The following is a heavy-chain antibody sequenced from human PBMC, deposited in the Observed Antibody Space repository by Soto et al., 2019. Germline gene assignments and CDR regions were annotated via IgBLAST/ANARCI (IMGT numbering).Heavy chain of an antibody. V-gene: IGHV3-74*01. CDR2: INSDGSST. Sequence: GGSLRLSCAASGFTFSSYWMHWVRQAPGKGLVWVSRINSDGSSTSYADSVKGRFTISRDNAKNTLYLQMNSLRAEDTAVYYCARGPPCSGGCCYSADWYFDLWGRGTLVTVSS. D-gene: IGHD2-15*01. CDR1: GFTFSSYW. J-gene: IGHJ2*01. CDR3: ARGPPCSGGCCYSADWYFDL.